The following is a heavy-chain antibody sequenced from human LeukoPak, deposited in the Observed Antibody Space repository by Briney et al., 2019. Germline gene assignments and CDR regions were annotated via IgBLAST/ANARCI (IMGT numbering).Heavy chain of an antibody. D-gene: IGHD6-13*01. V-gene: IGHV3-30*03. Sequence: PGRSLRLSCAASGFTFSIDGMHWVRQAPGKGLEWVAFTSNDGTTKYYADAVKGRFTISRDNFKNTLFLQGNSLRPEDTAVYYCARGGSNWYYFDYWGQGTLVTVSS. CDR3: ARGGSNWYYFDY. CDR1: GFTFSIDG. J-gene: IGHJ4*02. CDR2: TSNDGTTK.